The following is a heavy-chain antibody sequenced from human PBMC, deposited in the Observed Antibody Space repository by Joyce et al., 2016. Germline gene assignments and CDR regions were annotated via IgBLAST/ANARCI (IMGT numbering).Heavy chain of an antibody. CDR2: IEIENGDT. Sequence: QVQLVQSGTEVKKPGASVKVSCKASGFTFTGYYMHWVRQAPGQGLEMMGWIEIENGDTHYTQNLQGRATMTRDTSINTAYMEVTRLRSDDTAFYYCAREGLPHGGFDYWGLGTLVTVSS. CDR1: GFTFTGYY. V-gene: IGHV1-2*02. CDR3: AREGLPHGGFDY. J-gene: IGHJ4*02.